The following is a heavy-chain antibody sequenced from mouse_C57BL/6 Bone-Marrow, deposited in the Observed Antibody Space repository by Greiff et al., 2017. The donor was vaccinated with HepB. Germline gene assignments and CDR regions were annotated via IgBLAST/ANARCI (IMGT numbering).Heavy chain of an antibody. Sequence: QVQLQQSGAELVRPGASVKLSCKASGYTFTDYYINWVKQRPGQGLEWIARIYPGSGNTYYNEKFKGKATLTAEKSSSTAYMQLSSLTSEDSAVYFCARSSYYSSYAMDYWGQGTSVTVSS. CDR3: ARSSYYSSYAMDY. CDR1: GYTFTDYY. V-gene: IGHV1-76*01. J-gene: IGHJ4*01. D-gene: IGHD2-5*01. CDR2: IYPGSGNT.